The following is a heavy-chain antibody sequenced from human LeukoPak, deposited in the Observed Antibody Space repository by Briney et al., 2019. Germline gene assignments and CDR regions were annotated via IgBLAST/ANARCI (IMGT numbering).Heavy chain of an antibody. CDR1: GFTFSSYS. J-gene: IGHJ4*02. CDR2: ISSSSSYI. Sequence: GGSLRLSCAASGFTFSSYSMNWVRQAPGKGLEWVSSISSSSSYIYYADSVKGRFTISRDNAKNSLYLQMNSLRAEDTAVYYCARDTNSGSYRSHYWGQGTLVTVSS. V-gene: IGHV3-21*01. D-gene: IGHD1-26*01. CDR3: ARDTNSGSYRSHY.